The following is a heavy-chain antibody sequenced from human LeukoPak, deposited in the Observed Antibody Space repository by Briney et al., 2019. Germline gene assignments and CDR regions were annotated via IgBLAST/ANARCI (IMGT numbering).Heavy chain of an antibody. CDR2: IYPDDSDT. CDR3: ARPLTTSYDAFDI. J-gene: IGHJ3*02. D-gene: IGHD2/OR15-2a*01. Sequence: NPGASLQISCRGSGYSFSFYWIAWVRQMPGKGLQWMGIIYPDDSDTRYSPSFQGQVTISADKSISTAYLQWSSLKASDTAMYYCARPLTTSYDAFDIWGQGTMVTVSS. V-gene: IGHV5-51*01. CDR1: GYSFSFYW.